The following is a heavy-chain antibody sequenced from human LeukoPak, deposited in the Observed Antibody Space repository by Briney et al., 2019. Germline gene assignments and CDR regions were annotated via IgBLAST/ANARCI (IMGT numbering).Heavy chain of an antibody. D-gene: IGHD1-1*01. CDR2: ISAYNGNT. CDR1: GYTFTSYG. J-gene: IGHJ4*02. CDR3: ARDPTRSDDGAYYFDY. V-gene: IGHV1-18*01. Sequence: ASVKVSCKASGYTFTSYGISWVRQAPGQGLEWMGWISAYNGNTNYAQKLQGRVTMTTDTSTSTAYMELRSLRSDDTAVYYCARDPTRSDDGAYYFDYWAREPWSPSPQ.